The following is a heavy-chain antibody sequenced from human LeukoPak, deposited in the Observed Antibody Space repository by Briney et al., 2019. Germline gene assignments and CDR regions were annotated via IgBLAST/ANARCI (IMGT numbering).Heavy chain of an antibody. V-gene: IGHV1-46*01. Sequence: VASVTVSCTASGYTFTYYYLQWVRQAPGQGLEWMGIINPSVGSTTYAQKFQGRVTMTRDTSTNTVYMELSSLRSEDTAVYYCARKDDYGLDYWGQGTLVTVSS. CDR1: GYTFTYYY. J-gene: IGHJ4*02. CDR2: INPSVGST. D-gene: IGHD4-17*01. CDR3: ARKDDYGLDY.